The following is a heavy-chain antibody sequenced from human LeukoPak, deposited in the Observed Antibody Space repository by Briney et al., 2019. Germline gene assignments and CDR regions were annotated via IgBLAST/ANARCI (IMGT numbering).Heavy chain of an antibody. V-gene: IGHV4-59*08. D-gene: IGHD6-13*01. J-gene: IGHJ4*02. CDR2: IQYTGGT. CDR1: GFTFSSYA. CDR3: ASDRNTGSWYYY. Sequence: GSLRLSCAASGFTFSSYAMSWVRQAPGKGLEWIGYIQYTGGTNYNPSLKSRVTISLDTSKNQFSLKLSSVTAADTAVYYCASDRNTGSWYYYWGQGTLVTVSS.